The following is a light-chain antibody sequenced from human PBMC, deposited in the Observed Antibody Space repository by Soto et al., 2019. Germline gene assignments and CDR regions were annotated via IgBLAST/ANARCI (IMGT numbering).Light chain of an antibody. CDR1: QTITKY. Sequence: VLTQSPATLSLSPGARATLSCRAAQTITKYIAGYQQKPGHEPTLLIYDSSNRAAASTARFSGSSSCPEYTPPINSLQSEDFSIYYCQPYYNWPRTFGEGTKVDIK. CDR2: DSS. CDR3: QPYYNWPRT. V-gene: IGKV3D-15*01. J-gene: IGKJ4*02.